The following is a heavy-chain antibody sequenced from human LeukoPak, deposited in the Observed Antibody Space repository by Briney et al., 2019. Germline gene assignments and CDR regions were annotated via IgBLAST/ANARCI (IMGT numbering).Heavy chain of an antibody. CDR1: GGSISSYY. V-gene: IGHV4-59*01. Sequence: SETLSLTCTVSGGSISSYYWSWIRQPPGKGLEWIAYISDIGSINYNPSLKSRVTISVDTSKNQFSLKLSSVTAADTAVYYCARASPSLYYYFDYWGQGTLVTVSS. J-gene: IGHJ4*02. CDR3: ARASPSLYYYFDY. CDR2: ISDIGSI. D-gene: IGHD6-13*01.